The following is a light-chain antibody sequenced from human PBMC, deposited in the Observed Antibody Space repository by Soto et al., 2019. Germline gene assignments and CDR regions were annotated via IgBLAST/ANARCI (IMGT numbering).Light chain of an antibody. CDR3: QQRSNWPRT. J-gene: IGKJ1*01. Sequence: EIVMTQSPATLSVSPGETATLSCRASQSLTSYLAWYQQKPDQAPRLLIYGISTRATDIPARFSGSGSGTEFTLTISSLQSEDFAVYYCQQRSNWPRTFGQGTKVDIK. V-gene: IGKV3-15*01. CDR2: GIS. CDR1: QSLTSY.